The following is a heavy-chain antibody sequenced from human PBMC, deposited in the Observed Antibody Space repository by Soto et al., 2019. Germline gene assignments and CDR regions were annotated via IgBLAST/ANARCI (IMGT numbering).Heavy chain of an antibody. CDR2: INPNSGGT. V-gene: IGHV1-2*04. CDR1: GYTFTGYY. Sequence: AASVKVSCKASGYTFTGYYMHWVRQAPGQGLEWMGWINPNSGGTNYAQKFQGWVTMTRDTSISTAYMELSRLRSDDTAVYYCARATYSRHDAFDIWGQGTMVTVSS. D-gene: IGHD6-13*01. J-gene: IGHJ3*02. CDR3: ARATYSRHDAFDI.